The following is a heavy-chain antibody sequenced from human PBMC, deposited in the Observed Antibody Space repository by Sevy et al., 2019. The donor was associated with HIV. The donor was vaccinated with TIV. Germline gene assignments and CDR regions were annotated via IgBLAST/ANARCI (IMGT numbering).Heavy chain of an antibody. D-gene: IGHD3-22*01. V-gene: IGHV4-30-4*01. Sequence: SETLSLTCTVSGGSISSGDYYWSWIRQPPGKGLEWIGYIYYSGSTHYNPSLKSPVTISVDTSKHQFSLKLSSVTAADTAVYYCARGGPVNGYYYAFRNHRLYGMDVWGQGTTVTVSS. J-gene: IGHJ6*02. CDR1: GGSISSGDYY. CDR2: IYYSGST. CDR3: ARGGPVNGYYYAFRNHRLYGMDV.